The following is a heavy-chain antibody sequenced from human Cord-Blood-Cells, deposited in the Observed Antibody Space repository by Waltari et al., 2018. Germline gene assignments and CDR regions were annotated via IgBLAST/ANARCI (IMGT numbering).Heavy chain of an antibody. J-gene: IGHJ4*02. CDR1: GSSFTSYW. Sequence: EVQLVQSGAEVKKPGESLKISCKGSGSSFTSYWIGRVRQMPGKGLEWMGIIYPGDSDTRYSPSFQGQVTISADKSISTAYLQWSSLKASDTAMYYCARHGKYSNYGGYYFDYWGQGTLVTVSS. CDR2: IYPGDSDT. D-gene: IGHD4-4*01. CDR3: ARHGKYSNYGGYYFDY. V-gene: IGHV5-51*01.